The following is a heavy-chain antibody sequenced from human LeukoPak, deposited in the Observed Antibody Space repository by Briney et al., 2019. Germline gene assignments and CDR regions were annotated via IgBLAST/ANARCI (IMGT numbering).Heavy chain of an antibody. CDR3: ARTVGGSYSPRFDY. V-gene: IGHV1-2*06. D-gene: IGHD1-26*01. CDR2: INPNSGGT. Sequence: GASVKVSCKASGYTFTGYYMHWVRQAPGQGLEWMGRINPNSGGTNYAQKFQGRVTMTRDTSISTAYMELSRLRSDDTAVYYCARTVGGSYSPRFDYWGQGTLVIVSS. CDR1: GYTFTGYY. J-gene: IGHJ4*02.